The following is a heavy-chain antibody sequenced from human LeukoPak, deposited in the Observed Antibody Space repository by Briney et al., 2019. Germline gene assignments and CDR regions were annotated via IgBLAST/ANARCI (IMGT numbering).Heavy chain of an antibody. Sequence: GGTLRLSCAASGFTFSIYGMSWVRQAPGKGLEWVSAISGSGGSTYYADSVKGRFTISRDNSKNTLYLQMNSLRAEDTAVYYCARRSGIAVAGAFDYWGQGTLVTVSS. CDR2: ISGSGGST. D-gene: IGHD6-19*01. CDR1: GFTFSIYG. CDR3: ARRSGIAVAGAFDY. J-gene: IGHJ4*02. V-gene: IGHV3-23*01.